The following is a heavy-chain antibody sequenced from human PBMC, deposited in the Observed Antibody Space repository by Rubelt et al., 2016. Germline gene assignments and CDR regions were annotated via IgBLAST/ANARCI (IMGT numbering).Heavy chain of an antibody. CDR2: INHSGST. Sequence: QVQLQQWGAGLLKPSETLSLTCAVYGGSFSGYYWSWIRQPPGKGLEWIGEINHSGSTNYNPSLKSRVTISVDTSKNQYALNVSAVTDADTAVYYCARGRRGSSSWLGRDYYGMDVWGQGTTVTVSS. D-gene: IGHD6-13*01. CDR1: GGSFSGYY. J-gene: IGHJ6*02. CDR3: ARGRRGSSSWLGRDYYGMDV. V-gene: IGHV4-34*01.